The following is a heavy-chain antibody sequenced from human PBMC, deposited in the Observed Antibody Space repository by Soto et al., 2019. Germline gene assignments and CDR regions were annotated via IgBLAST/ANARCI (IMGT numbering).Heavy chain of an antibody. CDR3: ARDGSAAGAYYYYGMGV. J-gene: IGHJ6*02. CDR2: INPNSGGT. Sequence: KVSCKASGYTFTGYYMHWVRQVPGQGLEWMGWINPNSGGTNYAQKFQGWVTMTRDTSISTAYMELSRLRSDDTAVYYCARDGSAAGAYYYYGMGVWGQGTTVTVS. D-gene: IGHD6-13*01. V-gene: IGHV1-2*04. CDR1: GYTFTGYY.